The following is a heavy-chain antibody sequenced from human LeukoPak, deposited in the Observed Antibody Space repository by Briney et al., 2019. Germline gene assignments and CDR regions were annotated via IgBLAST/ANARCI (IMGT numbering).Heavy chain of an antibody. CDR1: GGSFSGYY. Sequence: SETLSLTCAVYGGSFSGYYWSWIRQPPGKGLEWIGEINHSGSTNYNPSLKSRVTISVDTSKNQFSLKLSSVTAADTAVYYCARGYSNYVYYYYYGMDVWGQGTTDTVSS. CDR2: INHSGST. J-gene: IGHJ6*02. D-gene: IGHD4-11*01. V-gene: IGHV4-34*01. CDR3: ARGYSNYVYYYYYGMDV.